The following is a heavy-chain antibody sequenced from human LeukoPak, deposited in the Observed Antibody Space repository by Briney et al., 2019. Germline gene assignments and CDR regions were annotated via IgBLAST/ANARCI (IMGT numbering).Heavy chain of an antibody. D-gene: IGHD4-17*01. CDR2: LDPEDGEA. J-gene: IGHJ3*02. CDR1: GYTLSDLA. Sequence: ASVKVSCKVSGYTLSDLAMHWVRQAPGKGLEWMGGLDPEDGEAIYAQPLQGRVTMTEDTSSDTAYMVLSSLRSEDTAVYYCATRNVGDYGAFDNWGQGTMVTVSS. V-gene: IGHV1-24*01. CDR3: ATRNVGDYGAFDN.